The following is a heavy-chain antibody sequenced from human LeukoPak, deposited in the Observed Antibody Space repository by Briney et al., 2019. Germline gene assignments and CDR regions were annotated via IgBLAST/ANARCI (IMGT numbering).Heavy chain of an antibody. CDR1: GFTFTTSA. J-gene: IGHJ4*02. Sequence: ASVKVSCKASGFTFTTSAMQWVRQARGQRLEWIGWIVVGSGNTNYAQKFQERVTITRDMSTSTAYMELSSLRSEDTAVYYCAAVSGSSGYYAPFDYWGQGTLVTVSS. CDR2: IVVGSGNT. V-gene: IGHV1-58*02. CDR3: AAVSGSSGYYAPFDY. D-gene: IGHD3-22*01.